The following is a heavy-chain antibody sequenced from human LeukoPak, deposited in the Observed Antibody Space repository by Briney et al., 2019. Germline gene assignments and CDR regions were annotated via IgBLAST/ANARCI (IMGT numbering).Heavy chain of an antibody. V-gene: IGHV5-51*01. CDR2: IYPDDSDT. J-gene: IGHJ4*02. D-gene: IGHD1-26*01. CDR1: GYSFPNYW. CDR3: ARHSGAGDY. Sequence: GESLKISCQGSGYSFPNYWIGWVRQMPGKGLEWMGIIYPDDSDTKYSPSFQGQVTISVDKSISTAYLQWSSLKASDTAMYYCARHSGAGDYWGQGTLVTVSS.